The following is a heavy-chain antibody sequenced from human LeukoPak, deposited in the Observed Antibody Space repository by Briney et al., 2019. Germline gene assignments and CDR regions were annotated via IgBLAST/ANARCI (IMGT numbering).Heavy chain of an antibody. CDR2: ISWNSGSI. CDR3: AREGGGDFWSGYKGAFDI. Sequence: PGGSLRLSCAASGFTFDDYAMHWVRQAPGKGLEWVSGISWNSGSIGYADSVKGRFTISRDNAKNPLYLQMNSLRAEDTAVYYCAREGGGDFWSGYKGAFDIWGQGTMVTVSS. D-gene: IGHD3-3*01. CDR1: GFTFDDYA. J-gene: IGHJ3*02. V-gene: IGHV3-9*01.